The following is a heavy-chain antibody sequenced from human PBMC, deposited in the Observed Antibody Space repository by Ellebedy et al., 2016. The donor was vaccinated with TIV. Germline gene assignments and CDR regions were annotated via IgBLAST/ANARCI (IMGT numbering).Heavy chain of an antibody. CDR2: ISSSGSTI. V-gene: IGHV3-48*03. J-gene: IGHJ5*02. CDR3: AGGTHSGA. CDR1: GFTFSGYE. Sequence: GESLKISCAASGFTFSGYEMNWVRQAPGKGLEWVSYISSSGSTIYYADSVKGRFTVSRDNAKNSLYLQMNSLRAEDTAAYYCAGGTHSGAWGQGSLVTVSS. D-gene: IGHD7-27*01.